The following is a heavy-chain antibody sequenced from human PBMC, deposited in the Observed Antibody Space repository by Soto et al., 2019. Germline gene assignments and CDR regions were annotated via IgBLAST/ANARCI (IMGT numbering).Heavy chain of an antibody. CDR3: AKDRYHYDSSGYYATSAFDD. CDR2: ISYDGSNK. V-gene: IGHV3-30*18. D-gene: IGHD3-22*01. J-gene: IGHJ4*02. CDR1: VFTFSSYG. Sequence: HPGGSLPVSCAASVFTFSSYGMDWVGQAPGNGLDRVAVISYDGSNKYYADSVKGRFTISRDNSKSTLYLQMNSLRAEDTAVYYWAKDRYHYDSSGYYATSAFDDWGQGTMVTGSS.